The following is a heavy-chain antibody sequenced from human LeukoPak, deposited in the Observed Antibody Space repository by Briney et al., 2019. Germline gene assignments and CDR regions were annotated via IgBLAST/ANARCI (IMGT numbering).Heavy chain of an antibody. Sequence: GRSLRLSCAASGFTFSSYGMHWVRQAPGKGLEWVAVISYDGSNKYYADSVKGRFTISRDNSKNTLYPQMNSLRAEDTAVYYCAKVGSNPGIFDYWGQGTLVTVSS. J-gene: IGHJ4*02. CDR3: AKVGSNPGIFDY. D-gene: IGHD2-15*01. V-gene: IGHV3-30*18. CDR2: ISYDGSNK. CDR1: GFTFSSYG.